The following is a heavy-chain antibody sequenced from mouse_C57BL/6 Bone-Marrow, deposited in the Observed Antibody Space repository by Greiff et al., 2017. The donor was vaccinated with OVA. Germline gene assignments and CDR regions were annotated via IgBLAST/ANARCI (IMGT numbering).Heavy chain of an antibody. CDR2: ISSGGDYI. V-gene: IGHV5-9-1*02. D-gene: IGHD1-1*01. CDR1: GFTFSSYA. J-gene: IGHJ2*01. Sequence: EVQVVESGAGLVKPGGSLKLSCAASGFTFSSYAMSWVRQTPEKRLEWVAYISSGGDYIYYADTVKGRFTISRDNARNTLYLQMSSLKSEDTAMYYCTREAITPAVGGYWGQGTTLTVSS. CDR3: TREAITPAVGGY.